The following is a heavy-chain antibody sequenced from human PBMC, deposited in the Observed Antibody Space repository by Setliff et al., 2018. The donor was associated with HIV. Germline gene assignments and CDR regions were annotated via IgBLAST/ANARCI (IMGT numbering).Heavy chain of an antibody. CDR3: ARGRQFTFWSAYMHMDV. CDR2: IDHSGST. V-gene: IGHV4-34*01. J-gene: IGHJ6*03. D-gene: IGHD3-3*01. CDR1: GGSFSNYY. Sequence: SETLSLTCAVYGGSFSNYYWTWIRQAPGEGLEWIGEIDHSGSTKYNPSLKSRVAISVDTSKNQFSLKVNSVTAADTAIYYCARGRQFTFWSAYMHMDVWGKGTSVTVSS.